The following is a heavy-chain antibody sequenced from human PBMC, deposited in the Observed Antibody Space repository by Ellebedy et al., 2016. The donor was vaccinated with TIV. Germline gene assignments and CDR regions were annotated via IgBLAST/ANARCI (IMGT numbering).Heavy chain of an antibody. CDR1: GGSISSSPYY. V-gene: IGHV4-39*01. Sequence: SETLSLTCTVSGGSISSSPYYWGWIRQPPGKGLEWIGTIYYSGNTYYNPSLKSRVTISVGTSKNQFSLKLSSVTAADTAVYYCARSLLIFSFDKCYFDLWGRGTLVTVSS. J-gene: IGHJ2*01. CDR3: ARSLLIFSFDKCYFDL. CDR2: IYYSGNT. D-gene: IGHD3/OR15-3a*01.